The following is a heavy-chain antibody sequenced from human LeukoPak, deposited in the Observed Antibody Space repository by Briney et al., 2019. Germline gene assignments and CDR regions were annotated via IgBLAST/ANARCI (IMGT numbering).Heavy chain of an antibody. D-gene: IGHD5-12*01. V-gene: IGHV3-23*01. CDR3: ARDGRRTATQPRGDYDY. J-gene: IGHJ4*02. CDR1: GFTFYSYA. CDR2: LCSSGGST. Sequence: GGSVRLSCAASGFTFYSYAMSWLGPAPGKGLVWVSDLCSSGGSTYYADSVKGRFTISRDNAKRSLYLQMNSLRAEDTAVYYCARDGRRTATQPRGDYDYRGQGTLVTVSS.